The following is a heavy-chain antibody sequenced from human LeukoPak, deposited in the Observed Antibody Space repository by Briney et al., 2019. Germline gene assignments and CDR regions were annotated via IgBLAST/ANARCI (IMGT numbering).Heavy chain of an antibody. D-gene: IGHD3-10*01. CDR2: FYYSGST. J-gene: IGHJ4*02. V-gene: IGHV4-39*01. Sequence: NASETLSLTCTVSGGSISSRPYCWGWIRQPPGKGLEWLGSFYYSGSTYYKPSLKSRVTISVDTSKNQFSLKLSSVTAADTAVYYCARVIITTYANWGQGTLVTVSS. CDR1: GGSISSRPYC. CDR3: ARVIITTYAN.